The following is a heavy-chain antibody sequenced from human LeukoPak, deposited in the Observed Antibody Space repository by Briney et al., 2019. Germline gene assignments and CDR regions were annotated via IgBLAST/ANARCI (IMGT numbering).Heavy chain of an antibody. Sequence: SVKVSCKASGGTFSSYTIGWVRQAPGQGLEWTGRIIPILGIANYAQKFQGRVTITADKSTSTAYMELSSLRSEDTAVYYCARDGVVWGYYMDVWGKGTTVTVSS. CDR3: ARDGVVWGYYMDV. CDR1: GGTFSSYT. J-gene: IGHJ6*03. D-gene: IGHD3-16*01. CDR2: IIPILGIA. V-gene: IGHV1-69*04.